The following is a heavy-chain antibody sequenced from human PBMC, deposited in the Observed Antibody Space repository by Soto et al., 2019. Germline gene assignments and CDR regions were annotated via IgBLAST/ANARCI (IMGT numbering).Heavy chain of an antibody. CDR1: GGTFSSYA. J-gene: IGHJ6*02. Sequence: QVQLVQSGAEVKKPGSSVKVSCKASGGTFSSYAISWVRQAPGQGLEWMGGIIPIFGTANYAQKFQGRVTITADESTSTAYMELSSLRSEDTVVYYCARGHIVATINHYYYGMDVWGQGTTVTVSS. D-gene: IGHD5-12*01. CDR2: IIPIFGTA. V-gene: IGHV1-69*01. CDR3: ARGHIVATINHYYYGMDV.